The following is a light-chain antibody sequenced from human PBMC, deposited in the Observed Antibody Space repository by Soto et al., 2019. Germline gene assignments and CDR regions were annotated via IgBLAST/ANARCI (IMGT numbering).Light chain of an antibody. Sequence: EIVLTQSPGTLSLPPEERATLSCMASQSVSNNYLAWYQQKPGQAPRLLIYGTSTRATGIPARFSGGASGTDFTLTISSLEPEDFAVYYCQQRSNWLTFGGGTKVDIK. CDR2: GTS. J-gene: IGKJ4*01. CDR3: QQRSNWLT. V-gene: IGKV3D-20*02. CDR1: QSVSNNY.